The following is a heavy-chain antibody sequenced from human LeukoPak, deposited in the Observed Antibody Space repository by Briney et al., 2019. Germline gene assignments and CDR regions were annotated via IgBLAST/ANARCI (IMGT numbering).Heavy chain of an antibody. Sequence: GGSLRLSCAASGFPFSAFYMSWVRQAPGKGLEWLSYISTGSRYTLYGDSAGGRFTFSRDDAQNLLYLQMSSLRVEDTGVYSCARDRAGSGNYYNNPHGLDLWAKGPRSASP. CDR3: ARDRAGSGNYYNNPHGLDL. CDR2: ISTGSRYT. D-gene: IGHD3-10*01. V-gene: IGHV3-11*05. J-gene: IGHJ6*02. CDR1: GFPFSAFY.